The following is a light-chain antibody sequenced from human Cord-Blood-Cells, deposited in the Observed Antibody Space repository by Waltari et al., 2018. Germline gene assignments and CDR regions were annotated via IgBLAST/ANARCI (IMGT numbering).Light chain of an antibody. J-gene: IGLJ3*02. CDR3: CSYAGSSTWV. CDR1: RSDVGRYNI. CDR2: EVS. Sequence: QSALTQPASVSGSPGQSITISCTGTRSDVGRYNIVSWYQQHPGKAPKLMIYEVSKRPSGVSNRFSGSKSGNTASLTISGLQAEDEADYYCCSYAGSSTWVFGGGTKLTVL. V-gene: IGLV2-23*02.